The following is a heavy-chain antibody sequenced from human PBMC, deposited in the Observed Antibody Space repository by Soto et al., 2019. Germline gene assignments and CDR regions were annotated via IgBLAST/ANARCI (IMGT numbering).Heavy chain of an antibody. J-gene: IGHJ6*02. Sequence: PXESVKISCKGSGYSLTSYWINWVRQIPGKGLEWMGIIYPGDSDTRYSPSFQGQVTISADKSINTAYLQWRSLKAPDTAVYYCARHHGSPGSYFGMDVWGQGTTVTVSS. V-gene: IGHV5-51*01. CDR3: ARHHGSPGSYFGMDV. CDR2: IYPGDSDT. D-gene: IGHD6-13*01. CDR1: GYSLTSYW.